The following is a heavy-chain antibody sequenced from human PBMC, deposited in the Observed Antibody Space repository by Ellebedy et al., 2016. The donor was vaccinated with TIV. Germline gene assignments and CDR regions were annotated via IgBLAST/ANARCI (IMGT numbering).Heavy chain of an antibody. V-gene: IGHV4-59*01. J-gene: IGHJ4*02. Sequence: SETLSLXCTVSGGSISSYYWSWIRQPPGKGLEWIGYIYYSGSTNYNPSLKSRVTISVDTSKNQFSLKLSSVTAADTAVYYCATVLTIFGGYYFDYWGQGTLVTVSS. CDR1: GGSISSYY. CDR3: ATVLTIFGGYYFDY. CDR2: IYYSGST. D-gene: IGHD3-3*01.